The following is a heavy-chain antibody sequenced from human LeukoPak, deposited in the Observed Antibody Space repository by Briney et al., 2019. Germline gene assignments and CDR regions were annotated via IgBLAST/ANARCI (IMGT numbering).Heavy chain of an antibody. CDR2: ISSSSSTI. D-gene: IGHD2-2*01. Sequence: GGSLRLSCAASGFTFSSYSMNWVRQAPGKGLEWVSYISSSSSTIYYADSVKGRFTISRDNSKNTVYLQMNTLRAEDTAVYYCARDSSSHYGMDVWGQGTTVTVSS. V-gene: IGHV3-48*01. CDR3: ARDSSSHYGMDV. CDR1: GFTFSSYS. J-gene: IGHJ6*02.